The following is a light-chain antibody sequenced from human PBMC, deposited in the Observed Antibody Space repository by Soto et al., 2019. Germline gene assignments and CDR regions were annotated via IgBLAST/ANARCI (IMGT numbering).Light chain of an antibody. J-gene: IGKJ1*01. Sequence: DIQMTQSPSTLSSSVGERVTITCRASQSISSWLAWYQQKAGKAPKLLIYDASSLESGVPSRFSGSGSGTEFTLTISRLEPEDFAVYYCQQRSNWPETFGQGTRWIS. V-gene: IGKV1-5*01. CDR1: QSISSW. CDR3: QQRSNWPET. CDR2: DAS.